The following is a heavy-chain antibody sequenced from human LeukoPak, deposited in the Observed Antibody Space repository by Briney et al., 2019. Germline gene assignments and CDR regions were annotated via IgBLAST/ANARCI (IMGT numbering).Heavy chain of an antibody. V-gene: IGHV1-69*05. CDR3: ARELEYSSSLGY. J-gene: IGHJ4*02. CDR1: GGTFSSYA. CDR2: IIPIFGTA. D-gene: IGHD6-6*01. Sequence: ASVKVSCKASGGTFSSYAISWVRQAPGQGLEWMGRIIPIFGTANYAQKFQGRVTITTDESTSTAYMELSSLRSEDTAVYYCARELEYSSSLGYWGQGTLVTVSS.